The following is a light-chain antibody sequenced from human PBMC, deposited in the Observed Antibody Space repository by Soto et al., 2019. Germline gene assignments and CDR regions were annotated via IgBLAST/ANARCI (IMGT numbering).Light chain of an antibody. CDR3: SSYTTSNTRQIV. Sequence: QLVLTQPASVSGSPGQSITISCTGTSSDVGGYNYVSWYQQHPGKAPKFMIYDVSNRPSGVSNRFSGSKSGNTASLTISGLQAEDEADYYCSSYTTSNTRQIVFGTGTKLTV. V-gene: IGLV2-14*01. CDR2: DVS. CDR1: SSDVGGYNY. J-gene: IGLJ1*01.